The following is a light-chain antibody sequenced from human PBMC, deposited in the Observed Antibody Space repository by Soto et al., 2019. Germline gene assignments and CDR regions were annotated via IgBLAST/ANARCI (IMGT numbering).Light chain of an antibody. Sequence: QSVLTQPPSASGTPGQSVTISCSGSSSNIGSNYVYWYQQLPGTAPKLLIYRNDQRPSGVPDRFSGSKSGTSASLAISGLRSEDEAEYYCAAWDDSLRVVLFGGGTKLTVL. V-gene: IGLV1-47*01. CDR2: RND. CDR3: AAWDDSLRVVL. J-gene: IGLJ2*01. CDR1: SSNIGSNY.